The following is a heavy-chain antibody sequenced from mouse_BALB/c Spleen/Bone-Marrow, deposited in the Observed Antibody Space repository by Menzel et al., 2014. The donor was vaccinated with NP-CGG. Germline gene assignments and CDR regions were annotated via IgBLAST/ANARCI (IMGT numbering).Heavy chain of an antibody. D-gene: IGHD2-4*01. V-gene: IGHV5-9-4*01. CDR2: ISSGGSYT. Sequence: EVKLVESGGGLVKPGGSLKLSCAASGFTFSSYAMSWVRQSPEKRLEWVAEISSGGSYTYYPDTVTGRFTISRDNAKNTLYLEMSGLRSEDTAMYYCAREGLRRRAAMDYWGQGTSVTVSS. CDR1: GFTFSSYA. J-gene: IGHJ4*01. CDR3: AREGLRRRAAMDY.